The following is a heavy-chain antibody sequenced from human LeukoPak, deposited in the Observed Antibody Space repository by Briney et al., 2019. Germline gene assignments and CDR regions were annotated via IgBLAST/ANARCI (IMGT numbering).Heavy chain of an antibody. Sequence: PSETLSLTCTVSGGSFSSSSYYWGWIRQPPGKGLEWIGSIYYSGSTYYNPSLKSRVTISVDTSKNQFSLNLSSVTAADTAVYFCARDEGSSYPFDYWGQGTLVTVSS. D-gene: IGHD2-2*01. J-gene: IGHJ4*02. CDR3: ARDEGSSYPFDY. CDR1: GGSFSSSSYY. CDR2: IYYSGST. V-gene: IGHV4-39*07.